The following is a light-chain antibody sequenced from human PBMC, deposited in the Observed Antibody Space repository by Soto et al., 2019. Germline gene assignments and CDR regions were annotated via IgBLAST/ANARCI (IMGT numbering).Light chain of an antibody. CDR2: DAS. V-gene: IGKV3-11*01. J-gene: IGKJ3*01. Sequence: EVVLTQSPATLSLSPGERATLSCRASQSVNSYLAWYQHKPGQAPRLLIHDASSRATATPARFSGSGSGTDFTLTISSLEPHDFAVYYCQRRYGFTFGPGTKVDV. CDR3: QRRYGFT. CDR1: QSVNSY.